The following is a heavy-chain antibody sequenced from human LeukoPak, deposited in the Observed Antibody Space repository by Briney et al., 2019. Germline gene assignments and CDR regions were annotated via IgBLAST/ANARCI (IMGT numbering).Heavy chain of an antibody. D-gene: IGHD3-10*01. V-gene: IGHV1-58*01. CDR3: AADFRITTAGNYYYYYGMDV. J-gene: IGHJ6*04. Sequence: GTSVKVSCKASGFTFTSSAVQWVRQARGQRLEWIGWIVVGSGNTNYAQKFQERVTITRDMSTSTGYMELSSLRSEDTAVYYCAADFRITTAGNYYYYYGMDVWGKGTTVTVSS. CDR2: IVVGSGNT. CDR1: GFTFTSSA.